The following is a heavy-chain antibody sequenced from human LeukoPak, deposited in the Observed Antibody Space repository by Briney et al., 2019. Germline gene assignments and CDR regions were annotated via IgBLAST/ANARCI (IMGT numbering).Heavy chain of an antibody. CDR1: GCSISSGDYY. CDR2: IYYSGST. D-gene: IGHD5-18*01. V-gene: IGHV4-30-4*01. Sequence: SQTLSLTCTVSGCSISSGDYYWSWIRQPPGKGLEWIGYIYYSGSTYYNPSLKSRVTISVDTSKNQFSLKLSSVTAADTAVYYCARIAWGYSYARLDYWGQGTLVTVSS. J-gene: IGHJ4*02. CDR3: ARIAWGYSYARLDY.